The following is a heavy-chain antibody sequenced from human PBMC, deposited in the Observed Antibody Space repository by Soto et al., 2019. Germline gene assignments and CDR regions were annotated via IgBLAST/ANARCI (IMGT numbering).Heavy chain of an antibody. J-gene: IGHJ5*02. CDR2: ISSSSSYT. D-gene: IGHD1-26*01. V-gene: IGHV3-11*06. CDR3: AREYEWDPSLFDP. Sequence: GPLRLSCATSGFTFSHYHMSWIRQGPGKGLEWVSYISSSSSYTKYAASVKGRFTISRDNAKNSLYLQMNSLRAEDTAVYYCAREYEWDPSLFDPWGQGTLVTVSS. CDR1: GFTFSHYH.